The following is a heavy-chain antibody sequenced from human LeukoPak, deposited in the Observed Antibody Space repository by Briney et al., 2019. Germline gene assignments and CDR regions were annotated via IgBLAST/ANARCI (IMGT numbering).Heavy chain of an antibody. CDR1: GFTISAYE. Sequence: GSLTLSCAASGFTISAYEMHWVRQVTGKRLEWVSAVGTGYDTFCSASVEGRFTISRENAKNSIYLQMNSLTAGDTALYYCVRESAGMGAKAFDIWGQGTMVTVSS. V-gene: IGHV3-13*01. J-gene: IGHJ3*02. CDR3: VRESAGMGAKAFDI. D-gene: IGHD1-26*01. CDR2: VGTGYDT.